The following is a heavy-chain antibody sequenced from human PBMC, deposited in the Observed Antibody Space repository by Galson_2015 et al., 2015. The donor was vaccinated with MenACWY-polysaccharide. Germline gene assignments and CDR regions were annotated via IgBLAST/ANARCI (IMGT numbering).Heavy chain of an antibody. CDR1: GFTLSHYT. V-gene: IGHV3-48*01. J-gene: IGHJ4*02. Sequence: SLRLSCAASGFTLSHYTMTWVRQAPGKGLEWPSYIDGSGTVIDYADSVEGRFTMSRDNAKNSLHLQMNSLRAEDTATYYCARAINYGGNSYSFDNWGQGAHVTVSS. CDR3: ARAINYGGNSYSFDN. CDR2: IDGSGTVI. D-gene: IGHD4-23*01.